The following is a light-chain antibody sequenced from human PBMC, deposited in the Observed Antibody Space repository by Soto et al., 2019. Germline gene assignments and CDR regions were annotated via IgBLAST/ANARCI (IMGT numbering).Light chain of an antibody. CDR1: SSNIGAGYD. Sequence: QSVLTQPPSVSGAPGQRVTISCTGSSSNIGAGYDVHWYQQLPGTAPKLLIYGNSNRPSGVPDRFSDSKSGTSASLAITGLQAEDEADYYCQSYDSSLSGHVVFGGGTKHTVL. J-gene: IGLJ2*01. V-gene: IGLV1-40*01. CDR2: GNS. CDR3: QSYDSSLSGHVV.